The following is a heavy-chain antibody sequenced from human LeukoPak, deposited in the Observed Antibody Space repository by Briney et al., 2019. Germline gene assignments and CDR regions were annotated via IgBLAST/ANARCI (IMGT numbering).Heavy chain of an antibody. Sequence: SETLSLTCTVSGGSISSYYWSWIRQPPGKGLEWIGYIYYSGSTNYNPSLKSRVTISADTSKNQFSLKLSSVTAADTAVYYCASTYYYGPYGMDVWGQGTTVTVS. J-gene: IGHJ6*02. CDR1: GGSISSYY. CDR2: IYYSGST. V-gene: IGHV4-59*08. D-gene: IGHD3-10*01. CDR3: ASTYYYGPYGMDV.